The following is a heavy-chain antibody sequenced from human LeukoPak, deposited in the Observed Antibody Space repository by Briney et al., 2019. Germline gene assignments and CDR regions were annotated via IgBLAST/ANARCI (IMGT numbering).Heavy chain of an antibody. J-gene: IGHJ4*02. CDR3: ATRIQYRFDQ. V-gene: IGHV3-23*01. CDR1: GFTFSNFA. Sequence: PGGPLRLSCAASGFTFSNFAMSWVRQAPGKGLEWVSSISADGGSTFYAGSIKGRFTMSRDNSKNTLYLQMSSLRAEDTAVYYCATRIQYRFDQWGQGTLVTVSS. CDR2: ISADGGST. D-gene: IGHD5-18*01.